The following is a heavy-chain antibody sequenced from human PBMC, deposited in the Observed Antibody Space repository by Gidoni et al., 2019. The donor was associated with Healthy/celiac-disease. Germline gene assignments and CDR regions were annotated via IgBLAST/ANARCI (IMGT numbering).Heavy chain of an antibody. V-gene: IGHV3-7*04. CDR1: GFTFSSYS. D-gene: IGHD3-3*01. CDR3: ARDSLYYDFWSGGGGDDY. CDR2: IKQDGSEK. Sequence: EVQLVESGGGLVQPGGSLRLSCAASGFTFSSYSRSWVRQAPGKGREWVANIKQDGSEKYYVDSVKGRFTISRDNAKNSLYLQMNSLRAEDTAVYYCARDSLYYDFWSGGGGDDYWGQGTLVTVSS. J-gene: IGHJ4*02.